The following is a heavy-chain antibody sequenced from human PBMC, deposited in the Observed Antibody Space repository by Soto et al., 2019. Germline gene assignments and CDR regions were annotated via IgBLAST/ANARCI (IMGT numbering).Heavy chain of an antibody. CDR3: ARDKESGVWFGELFPSYYYYGMDV. J-gene: IGHJ6*02. V-gene: IGHV1-69*13. CDR1: GGTFSSYA. Sequence: GASVKVSCKASGGTFSSYAISWVRQAPGQGLEWMGAIIPIFGTANYAQKFQGRVTITADESTSTAYMELSSLRSEDTAVYYCARDKESGVWFGELFPSYYYYGMDVWGQGTTVTVSS. D-gene: IGHD3-10*01. CDR2: IIPIFGTA.